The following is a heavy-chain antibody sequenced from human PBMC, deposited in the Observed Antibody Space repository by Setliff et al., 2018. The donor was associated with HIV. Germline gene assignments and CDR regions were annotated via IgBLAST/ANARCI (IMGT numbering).Heavy chain of an antibody. CDR2: IYSTGST. CDR1: GTSINIHY. Sequence: SETLSLTCTVSGTSINIHYWSWIRQSPGKGFEWIGYIYSTGSTNYNPSLQSRVTISMVASRNQFSLMVTSVTAADTAVYYCAKGAGFYGDYTFDHWGQGRQVTVSS. D-gene: IGHD4-17*01. CDR3: AKGAGFYGDYTFDH. J-gene: IGHJ4*02. V-gene: IGHV4-59*11.